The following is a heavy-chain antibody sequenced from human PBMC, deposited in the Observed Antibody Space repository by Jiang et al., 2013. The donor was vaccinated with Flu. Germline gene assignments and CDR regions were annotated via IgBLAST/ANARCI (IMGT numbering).Heavy chain of an antibody. V-gene: IGHV3-23*01. Sequence: VQLLESGGGLVQPGGSLRLSCAASGFTFSSYAMSWVRQAPGKGLEWVSAISGSGGSTYYADSVKGRFTISRDNSKNTLYLQMNSLRAEDTAVYYCAKGSRITIFGVVIILDYMDVWGKGTTVTVSS. CDR3: AKGSRITIFGVVIILDYMDV. J-gene: IGHJ6*03. CDR1: GFTFSSYA. D-gene: IGHD3-3*01. CDR2: ISGSGGST.